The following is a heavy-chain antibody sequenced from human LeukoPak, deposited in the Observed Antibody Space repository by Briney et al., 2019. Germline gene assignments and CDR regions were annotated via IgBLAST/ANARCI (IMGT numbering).Heavy chain of an antibody. CDR3: ATAGNYRFDN. V-gene: IGHV3-74*01. D-gene: IGHD1-7*01. Sequence: PGGSLRLSCAASGFTFSTTWLHWVRQTPGEGLVWVSRMNSDGSTTNYADSVKGRFTISRDNAKSTLYLQMNSLRVEDTAVYYCATAGNYRFDNWGQGTLVTVSP. CDR1: GFTFSTTW. CDR2: MNSDGSTT. J-gene: IGHJ4*02.